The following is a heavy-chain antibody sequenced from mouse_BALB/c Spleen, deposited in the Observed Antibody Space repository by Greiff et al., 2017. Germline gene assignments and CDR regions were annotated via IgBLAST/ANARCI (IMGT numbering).Heavy chain of an antibody. CDR1: GYSFTGYT. J-gene: IGHJ2*01. V-gene: IGHV1-18*01. CDR2: INPYNGGT. Sequence: VQLQQSGPELVKPGASMKISCKASGYSFTGYTMNWVKQSHGKNLEWIGLINPYNGGTSYNQKFKGKATLTVDKSSSTAYMELLSLTSEDSAVYYCATYYGSTPNDFDYWGQGTTLTVSS. CDR3: ATYYGSTPNDFDY. D-gene: IGHD1-1*01.